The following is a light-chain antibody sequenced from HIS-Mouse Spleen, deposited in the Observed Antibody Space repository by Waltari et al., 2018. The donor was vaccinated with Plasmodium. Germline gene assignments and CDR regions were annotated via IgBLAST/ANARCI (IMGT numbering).Light chain of an antibody. CDR2: DVI. CDR3: SSYTSSSTPVV. V-gene: IGLV2-14*03. Sequence: QSALTQPASVSGSPGQSITISCTGTSSDVGGYHYVSWYQQHPGQAPNRVIYDVINRPSGVSNRFAGSKSGTTASLTISGLQAEDEADYYCSSYTSSSTPVVFGGGTKLTVL. J-gene: IGLJ2*01. CDR1: SSDVGGYHY.